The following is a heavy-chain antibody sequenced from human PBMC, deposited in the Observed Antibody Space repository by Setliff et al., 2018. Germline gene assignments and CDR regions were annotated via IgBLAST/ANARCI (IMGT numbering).Heavy chain of an antibody. Sequence: ASVKVSCKASGYTFTSYDINWVRQATGQGPEWMGWMNPNSGNTGHAQKFQGRVTITRNTSISTAYMELSSLRSEDTAVYYCARGLLWFGEPSWWGQGTLVTVSS. CDR3: ARGLLWFGEPSW. V-gene: IGHV1-8*03. D-gene: IGHD3-10*01. CDR1: GYTFTSYD. J-gene: IGHJ4*02. CDR2: MNPNSGNT.